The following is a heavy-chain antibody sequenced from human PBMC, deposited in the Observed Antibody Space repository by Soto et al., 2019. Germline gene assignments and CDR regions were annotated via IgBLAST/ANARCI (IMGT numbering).Heavy chain of an antibody. CDR2: LVTSDDT. CDR1: GFTFSRHD. Sequence: EVQLVESGGGLIQPGGSLSLSCTASGFTFSRHDMHWVRQAPGKRLEWFSGLVTSDDTYDADSVKRRITISRENAKNSMYPQMNSLRAGDTAVYYCSREIAAPVTWYFDLWGRCTLVTVSS. CDR3: SREIAAPVTWYFDL. J-gene: IGHJ2*01. D-gene: IGHD6-13*01. V-gene: IGHV3-13*04.